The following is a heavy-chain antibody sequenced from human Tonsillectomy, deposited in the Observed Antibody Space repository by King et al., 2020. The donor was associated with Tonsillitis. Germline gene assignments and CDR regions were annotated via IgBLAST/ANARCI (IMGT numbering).Heavy chain of an antibody. CDR1: GFTFSNAW. V-gene: IGHV3-15*01. Sequence: VQLVESGGGLVKPGGSLRLSCGASGFTFSNAWMSWVRQAPGKGLEWVGRIKSKTDGGTTDYAAPVKGRFTISRDDSKNTLYLQMNSLKTEDTAVYYCTTRPALLWFGEFSVYWGQGTLVTVSS. D-gene: IGHD3-10*01. J-gene: IGHJ4*02. CDR2: IKSKTDGGTT. CDR3: TTRPALLWFGEFSVY.